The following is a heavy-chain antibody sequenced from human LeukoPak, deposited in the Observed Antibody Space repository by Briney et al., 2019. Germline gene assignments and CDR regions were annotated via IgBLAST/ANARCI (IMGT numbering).Heavy chain of an antibody. J-gene: IGHJ4*02. Sequence: GGSLRLSCAASGFTFSSYWMSWVRQAPGKGLEWVANIKQDGSEKYYVDSVKGRFTISRDNSKNTLYLQMNSLRAEDTAVYYCAKVRFGFTYFDYWGQGTLVTVSS. V-gene: IGHV3-7*01. CDR2: IKQDGSEK. CDR1: GFTFSSYW. D-gene: IGHD3-10*01. CDR3: AKVRFGFTYFDY.